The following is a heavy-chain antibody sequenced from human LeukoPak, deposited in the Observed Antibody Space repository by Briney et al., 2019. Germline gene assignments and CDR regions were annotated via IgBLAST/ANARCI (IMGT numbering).Heavy chain of an antibody. CDR3: ARGGGSN. CDR1: GGSIISYY. CDR2: IYYSGST. J-gene: IGHJ4*02. V-gene: IGHV4-59*08. Sequence: PSETLSLTCTVSGGSIISYYWTWIRQPPGRRLEWIGYIYYSGSTNYNPSLKSRVTISVDTSKNQFSLKLSSVTAADTAVYYCARGGGSNWGQGTLVTVSS. D-gene: IGHD2-15*01.